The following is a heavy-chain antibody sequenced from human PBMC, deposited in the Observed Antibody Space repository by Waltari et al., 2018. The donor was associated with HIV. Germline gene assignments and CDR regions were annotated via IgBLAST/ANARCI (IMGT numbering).Heavy chain of an antibody. J-gene: IGHJ4*02. D-gene: IGHD6-6*01. V-gene: IGHV3-9*01. Sequence: EVQLVESGGGLVQPGRSLRLSCAASGFNFDDYAMHWVRQAPGKGLGWVSGISWNSGSLGYADSVKGRFTISRDNAKNSLYLQMNSLRAEDTALYYCAKGSSSDYFDYWGQGTLVTVSS. CDR1: GFNFDDYA. CDR3: AKGSSSDYFDY. CDR2: ISWNSGSL.